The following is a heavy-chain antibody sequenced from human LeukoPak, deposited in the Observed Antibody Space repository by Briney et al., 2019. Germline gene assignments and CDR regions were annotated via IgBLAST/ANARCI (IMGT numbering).Heavy chain of an antibody. CDR1: GDSIRKYY. CDR3: ARALRYSPDY. J-gene: IGHJ4*02. V-gene: IGHV4-59*12. Sequence: PSETLSLTCSVSGDSIRKYYWSWIRQPPEKGLEWIGYIHYSGSTYYIPSLKSRVTMSVDTSKNQLSLKLSAVTAADTAVYYCARALRYSPDYWGRGTLVTVSS. CDR2: IHYSGST. D-gene: IGHD3-9*01.